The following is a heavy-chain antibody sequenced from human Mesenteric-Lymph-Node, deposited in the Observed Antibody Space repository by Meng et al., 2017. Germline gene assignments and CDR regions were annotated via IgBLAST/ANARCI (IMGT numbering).Heavy chain of an antibody. CDR2: INHSGST. D-gene: IGHD2-15*01. Sequence: SETLSLTCAVYGGSSSGYYWSWIRQPPGKGLEWIGEINHSGSTNYNPSLKSRVTISVDTSKNQFSLKLSSVTAADTAVCYCARGGGGSLIGYCSGGSCYLNYYFDYWGQGTLVTVSS. CDR1: GGSSSGYY. CDR3: ARGGGGSLIGYCSGGSCYLNYYFDY. J-gene: IGHJ4*02. V-gene: IGHV4-34*01.